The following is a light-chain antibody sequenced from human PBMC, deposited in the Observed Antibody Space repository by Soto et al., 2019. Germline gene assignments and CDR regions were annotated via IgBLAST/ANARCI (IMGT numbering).Light chain of an antibody. J-gene: IGKJ4*01. Sequence: MTQSPATLSLSPGERATLSVRASQNINEYLAWYQQKPGKAPNLLIYGASTLQSGVPSRFSGSGSGTDFTFTISSLQPEDIATYYCQQYDNLPLTFGGGTKVDIK. CDR2: GAS. CDR1: QNINEY. CDR3: QQYDNLPLT. V-gene: IGKV1-33*01.